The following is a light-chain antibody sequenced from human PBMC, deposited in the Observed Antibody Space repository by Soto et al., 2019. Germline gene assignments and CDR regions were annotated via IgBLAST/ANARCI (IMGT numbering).Light chain of an antibody. CDR1: QSVSSN. Sequence: EIVLTHSPATLSWSPGERATLSCRASQSVSSNLAWYQQKPGQAPRLLIYDASNRATGIPARFGGSGSGTDFTLTISSLEPEDFAVYYCQQRSNWLTFGGGTKVDIK. J-gene: IGKJ4*01. CDR2: DAS. CDR3: QQRSNWLT. V-gene: IGKV3-11*01.